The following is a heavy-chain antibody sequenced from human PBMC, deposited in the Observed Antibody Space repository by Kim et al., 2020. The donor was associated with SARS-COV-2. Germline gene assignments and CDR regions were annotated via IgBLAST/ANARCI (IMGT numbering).Heavy chain of an antibody. CDR2: ISGSGHYS. Sequence: GGSLRLSCAASGFTFSNHDMTWVRQAPGKGLEYVSSISGSGHYSFYAHSVRGRFTISRDNSRDTLFLQMNHLRADDTALYYCAKKFTTYGYTDYFDFWGQGTLVTVSS. CDR3: AKKFTTYGYTDYFDF. V-gene: IGHV3-23*01. CDR1: GFTFSNHD. D-gene: IGHD6-25*01. J-gene: IGHJ4*01.